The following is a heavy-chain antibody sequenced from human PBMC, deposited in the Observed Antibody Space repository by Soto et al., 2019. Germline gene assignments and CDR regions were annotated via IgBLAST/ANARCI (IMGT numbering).Heavy chain of an antibody. CDR3: ARDPCISTTCYHDY. V-gene: IGHV1-69*13. D-gene: IGHD2-2*01. CDR2: IIPIFGTA. CDR1: EGTFNSFA. Sequence: SVKVSCKASEGTFNSFAISWVRQAPGQGLEWMGGIIPIFGTANYAQKFQGRVTITADESTSTAYMEPSSLRSEDTAVYYCARDPCISTTCYHDYWGQGTLVTVSS. J-gene: IGHJ4*02.